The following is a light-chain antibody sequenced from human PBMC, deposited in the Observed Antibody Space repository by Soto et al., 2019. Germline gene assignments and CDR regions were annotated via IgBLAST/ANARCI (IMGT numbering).Light chain of an antibody. J-gene: IGKJ1*01. CDR2: WAS. V-gene: IGKV4-1*01. Sequence: DIVMTQSPDSLTVSLGERATINCKSSQSVLFSSNNKNYLAWYQQKPGQPPILLIYWASTRQSGVPDRFSGSGSGTDFTLTINSLQAEDVAVYYCQQYYSIPWTFDQGTKVEIK. CDR1: QSVLFSSNNKNY. CDR3: QQYYSIPWT.